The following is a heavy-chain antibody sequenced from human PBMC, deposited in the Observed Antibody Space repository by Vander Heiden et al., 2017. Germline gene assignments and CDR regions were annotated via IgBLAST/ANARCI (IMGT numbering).Heavy chain of an antibody. CDR3: AKPDYYGSGTYYLDY. CDR2: ISGSGGST. V-gene: IGHV3-23*01. Sequence: EVQRLESGGGLVRPGGSLRLSCAASAFSFSSYAISWVRQAPGKGLEWVSAISGSGGSTYYADSVKGRFTISRDNSKKALYLQMNSLRAEDTAVYYCAKPDYYGSGTYYLDYWGQGTLVTVSS. D-gene: IGHD3-10*01. J-gene: IGHJ4*02. CDR1: AFSFSSYA.